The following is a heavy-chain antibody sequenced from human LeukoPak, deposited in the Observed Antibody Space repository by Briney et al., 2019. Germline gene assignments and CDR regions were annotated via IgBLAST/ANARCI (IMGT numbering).Heavy chain of an antibody. Sequence: SETLSLTCIVSGDSIRSSGYYWGWIRQPPGKGLEWIGSMFYGETTSYSPSLQGRVTISLDTSKNQFSPRLNSVTAADTAVYYCARLERSRMDGAQYWGQGTLVTVSS. CDR1: GDSIRSSGYY. D-gene: IGHD4/OR15-4a*01. CDR3: ARLERSRMDGAQY. CDR2: MFYGETT. V-gene: IGHV4-39*01. J-gene: IGHJ4*02.